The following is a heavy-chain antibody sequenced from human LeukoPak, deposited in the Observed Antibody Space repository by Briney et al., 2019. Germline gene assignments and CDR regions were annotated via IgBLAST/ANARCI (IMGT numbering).Heavy chain of an antibody. CDR2: ISGSGGST. D-gene: IGHD3-16*02. J-gene: IGHJ4*02. CDR1: GFTFSSYA. CDR3: AKVSGIMITFGGVIVSPGFDY. V-gene: IGHV3-23*01. Sequence: PGGSLRLSCAASGFTFSSYAMSWVRQAPGKGLEWVSAISGSGGSTYYADSVKGRFTISRDNSENTLYLQMNSLRAEDTAVYYCAKVSGIMITFGGVIVSPGFDYWGQGTLVTVSS.